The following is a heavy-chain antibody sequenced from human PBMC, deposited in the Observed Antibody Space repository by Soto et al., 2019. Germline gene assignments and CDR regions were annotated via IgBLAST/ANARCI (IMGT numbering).Heavy chain of an antibody. CDR2: SIPVFGII. D-gene: IGHD3-22*01. V-gene: IGHV1-69*01. J-gene: IGHJ4*02. CDR1: GDTFKNYG. CDR3: ARLNYYQSSAYLDD. Sequence: QVQLVQSGAEVKKPGSSVKVSCKASGDTFKNYGITWVRQAPGQGLEWMGGSIPVFGIINYAQKFQGRVKITADESTSTGYMEVSSLRAEDTATYYCARLNYYQSSAYLDDWGQGTLVTVSS.